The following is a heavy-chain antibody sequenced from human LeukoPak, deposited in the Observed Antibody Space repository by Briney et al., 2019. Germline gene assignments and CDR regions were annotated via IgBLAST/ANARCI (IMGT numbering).Heavy chain of an antibody. Sequence: GASVKVSCKASGGTFSSYAISWVRQAPGQGLEWMGGIIPIFGTANYAQKFQGRVTITADESTSTAYMELSSLGSEDTAAYYCARDRGYCSSTSCYLNYYYGMDVWGKGTTVTVSS. CDR3: ARDRGYCSSTSCYLNYYYGMDV. CDR2: IIPIFGTA. J-gene: IGHJ6*04. D-gene: IGHD2-2*01. CDR1: GGTFSSYA. V-gene: IGHV1-69*13.